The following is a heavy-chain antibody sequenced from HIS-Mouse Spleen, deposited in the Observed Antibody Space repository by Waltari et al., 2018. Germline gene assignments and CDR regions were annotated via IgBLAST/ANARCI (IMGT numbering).Heavy chain of an antibody. Sequence: QVQLVQSGAEVKKPGASVKVSCKASGYTFTSYYMHWVRQAPGQGLEWMGIINPKGGSTSSGQKCQGRVTMTRDTSTSTVYMELSSLRSEDTAVYYCARVYHSSSYAFDYWGQGTLVTVSS. CDR3: ARVYHSSSYAFDY. V-gene: IGHV1-46*03. D-gene: IGHD6-6*01. J-gene: IGHJ4*02. CDR2: INPKGGST. CDR1: GYTFTSYY.